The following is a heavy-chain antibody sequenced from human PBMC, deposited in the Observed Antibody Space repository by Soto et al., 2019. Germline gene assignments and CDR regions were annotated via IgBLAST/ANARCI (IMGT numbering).Heavy chain of an antibody. V-gene: IGHV1-69*02. CDR2: IIPILGIA. D-gene: IGHD6-13*01. CDR3: SRPTDSSSWLDV. J-gene: IGHJ6*02. CDR1: GGTFSSYT. Sequence: QVQLVQSGAEVKKPGSSVKVSCKASGGTFSSYTISWVRQAPGQGLEWMGRIIPILGIANYAQKFQSRVTITADKSTSTAYMELSSLRSEDTAVYYCSRPTDSSSWLDVWGQGTTVTVSS.